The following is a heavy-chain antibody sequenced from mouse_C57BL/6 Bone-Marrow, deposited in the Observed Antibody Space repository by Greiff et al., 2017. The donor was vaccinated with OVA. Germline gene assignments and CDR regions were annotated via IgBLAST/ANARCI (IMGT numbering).Heavy chain of an antibody. D-gene: IGHD2-3*01. CDR3: ARDDGNYFDY. V-gene: IGHV5-16*01. Sequence: EVKLMESEGGLVQPGRSMKLSCTASGFTLSDYYMAWVRQVPEKGLEWVANINYDGSSTYYLDSLKSRFIISRDNAKNILYLQMSSLKSEDTATYYCARDDGNYFDYWGQGTTLTVSS. CDR1: GFTLSDYY. CDR2: INYDGSST. J-gene: IGHJ2*01.